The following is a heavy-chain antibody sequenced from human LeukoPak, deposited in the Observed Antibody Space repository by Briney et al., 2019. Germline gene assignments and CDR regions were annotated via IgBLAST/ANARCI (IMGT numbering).Heavy chain of an antibody. CDR3: ARVGRYGYNLEYFDY. V-gene: IGHV4-59*01. D-gene: IGHD5-24*01. Sequence: SETLSLTCTVSGGSISSYYWSWIRQPPGKGLEWMGYIYYSGSTNYNPSLKSRVTISVDTSKNQSSLKLSSVTAADTAVYYCARVGRYGYNLEYFDYWGQGTLVTVSS. J-gene: IGHJ4*02. CDR2: IYYSGST. CDR1: GGSISSYY.